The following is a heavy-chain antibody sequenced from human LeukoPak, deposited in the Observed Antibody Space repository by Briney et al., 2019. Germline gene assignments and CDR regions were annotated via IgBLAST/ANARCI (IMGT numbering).Heavy chain of an antibody. CDR3: ARAVDCTNGVCYNGSWFDP. J-gene: IGHJ5*02. CDR2: IYYSGST. D-gene: IGHD2-8*01. V-gene: IGHV4-39*01. CDR1: GGSISSSSYY. Sequence: SETLSLTCTVSGGSISSSSYYWGWIRQPPRKGLEWIGSIYYSGSTYYNPSLKSRVTISVDTSKNQFSLKLSSVTAADTAVYYCARAVDCTNGVCYNGSWFDPWGQGTLVTVSS.